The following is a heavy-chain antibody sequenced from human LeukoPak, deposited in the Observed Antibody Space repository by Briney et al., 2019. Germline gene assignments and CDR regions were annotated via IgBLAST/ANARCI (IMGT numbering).Heavy chain of an antibody. J-gene: IGHJ4*02. CDR1: GFPFSSYW. V-gene: IGHV3-7*04. Sequence: GGSLRLSCVASGFPFSSYWMTWVRQAPGKGLEWVANIKQDGCKKSYVDSVKGRFTISRDNAKNSLYLQMNSLRAEDTAIYYCTRVGYIDEGIDYWGQGTLVTVSS. CDR3: TRVGYIDEGIDY. CDR2: IKQDGCKK. D-gene: IGHD5-24*01.